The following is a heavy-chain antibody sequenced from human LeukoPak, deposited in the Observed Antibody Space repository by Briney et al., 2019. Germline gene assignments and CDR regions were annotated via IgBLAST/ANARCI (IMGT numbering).Heavy chain of an antibody. CDR2: MNPNSGNT. CDR3: AKSRTTSSASSDY. CDR1: GYTFTSYD. V-gene: IGHV1-8*01. J-gene: IGHJ4*02. Sequence: ASAKVSCKASGYTFTSYDINWVRQATGQGLEWMGWMNPNSGNTGYAQKFQGRVTMTRNTSISTAYMELSSLRSEDTAVYYCAKSRTTSSASSDYWGQGTLVTVSS. D-gene: IGHD3-22*01.